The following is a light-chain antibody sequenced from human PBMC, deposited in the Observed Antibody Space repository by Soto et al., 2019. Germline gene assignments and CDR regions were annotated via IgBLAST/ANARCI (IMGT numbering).Light chain of an antibody. J-gene: IGLJ1*01. CDR1: SSDVGSYNL. CDR2: EVS. Sequence: QSVLTQPASVSGPPGQSITISCTGTSSDVGSYNLVSWYQQHPGKAPKLMIYEVSKRPSGVSNRFSGSKSGNTASLTISGLQAEDEADYYCCSYAGSSLLYVFGTGTKVTVL. V-gene: IGLV2-23*02. CDR3: CSYAGSSLLYV.